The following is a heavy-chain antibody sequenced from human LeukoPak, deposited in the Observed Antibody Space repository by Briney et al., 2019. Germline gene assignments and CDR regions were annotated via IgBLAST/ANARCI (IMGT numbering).Heavy chain of an antibody. CDR3: AKDINADSSDWAGAFDI. D-gene: IGHD6-19*01. J-gene: IGHJ3*02. Sequence: GRSLRLSCAASGFTFDDYAMHWVRQAPGKGLEWVSGISWNSGSIGYADSVKGRFTISRDNAKNSLYLQMNSLRAEDMALYYCAKDINADSSDWAGAFDIWGQGTMVTVSS. CDR1: GFTFDDYA. V-gene: IGHV3-9*03. CDR2: ISWNSGSI.